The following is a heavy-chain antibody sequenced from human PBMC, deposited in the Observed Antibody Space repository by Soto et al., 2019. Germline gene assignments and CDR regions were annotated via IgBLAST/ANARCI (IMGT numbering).Heavy chain of an antibody. D-gene: IGHD2-15*01. CDR2: ISGSGGST. CDR1: GFTFSSYA. CDR3: AKGGRQYCSGGSCYSGLDY. V-gene: IGHV3-23*01. J-gene: IGHJ4*02. Sequence: GGSLRLSCAASGFTFSSYAMSWVRQAPGKGLEWVSAISGSGGSTNYADSVKGRFTISRDNSKNTLYLQMNSLRAEDTAVYYCAKGGRQYCSGGSCYSGLDYWGQGTLVTVSS.